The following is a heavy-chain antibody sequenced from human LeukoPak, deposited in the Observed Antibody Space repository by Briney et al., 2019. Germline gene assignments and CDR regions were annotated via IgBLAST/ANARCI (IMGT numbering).Heavy chain of an antibody. CDR2: ISWNSGSI. V-gene: IGHV3-9*01. J-gene: IGHJ3*02. Sequence: PGGSLRLSCAASGFTFDDYAMHWVRQASGKGLEWVSGISWNSGSIGYADSVKGRFTISRDNAKNSLYLQMNSLRAEDTALYYCAKEAYSSSAFDIWGQGTMVTVSS. CDR3: AKEAYSSSAFDI. D-gene: IGHD5-18*01. CDR1: GFTFDDYA.